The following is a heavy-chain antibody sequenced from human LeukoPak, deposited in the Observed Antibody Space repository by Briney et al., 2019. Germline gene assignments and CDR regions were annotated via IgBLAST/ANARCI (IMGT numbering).Heavy chain of an antibody. V-gene: IGHV3-7*01. D-gene: IGHD5-24*01. J-gene: IGHJ4*02. CDR1: GFTFSSSW. Sequence: AGGSLRLSCAASGFTFSSSWMSWVRQAPGKGLEWVANINEDGSAKYYVDSVKGRFPISRDNAKRSLDLQVNSLRAEDTAVYYCTRSRRDGNDYWGQGTLVTVSS. CDR3: TRSRRDGNDY. CDR2: INEDGSAK.